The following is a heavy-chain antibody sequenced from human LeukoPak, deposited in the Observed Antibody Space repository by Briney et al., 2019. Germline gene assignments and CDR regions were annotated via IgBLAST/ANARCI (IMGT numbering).Heavy chain of an antibody. Sequence: GGSLRLSCAASGFTFSSYWMSWVRQAPGKGLEWVANIEQDGSEKSYVASVKGRFTISRDNAKNSLYLQMNSLRAEDTAVYYCARESRDGYNYGDYWGQGTLVTVSS. CDR2: IEQDGSEK. CDR3: ARESRDGYNYGDY. J-gene: IGHJ4*02. D-gene: IGHD5-24*01. CDR1: GFTFSSYW. V-gene: IGHV3-7*05.